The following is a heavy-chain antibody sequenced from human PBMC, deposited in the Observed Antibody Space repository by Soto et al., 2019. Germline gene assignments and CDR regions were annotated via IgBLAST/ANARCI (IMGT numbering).Heavy chain of an antibody. D-gene: IGHD6-19*01. J-gene: IGHJ6*02. CDR3: AKDRGAVAPYYYGMDV. V-gene: IGHV3-30*18. CDR2: ISYDGSNK. Sequence: GSLRLSCAASGFTFSSYGLHWVRQAPGKGLEWVAVISYDGSNKYYGDSVKGRFTISRDNSKNTVYLQMNSLRAEDTAVYYCAKDRGAVAPYYYGMDVWGQGTTVTVSS. CDR1: GFTFSSYG.